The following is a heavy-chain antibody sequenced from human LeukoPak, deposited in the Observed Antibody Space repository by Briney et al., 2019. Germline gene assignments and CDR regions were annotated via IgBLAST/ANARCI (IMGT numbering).Heavy chain of an antibody. CDR1: GFMLSNYA. V-gene: IGHV3-30*04. CDR2: ISYDGDII. Sequence: PGGSLRLSCAASGFMLSNYAMNWVRQAPGKGLEWVAVISYDGDIIHYADSVKGRFSISRDNSKNTLFLQMNSLRPEDTAVYHCARGRYSYEYFDYWGQGTLATVSS. J-gene: IGHJ4*02. CDR3: ARGRYSYEYFDY. D-gene: IGHD5-18*01.